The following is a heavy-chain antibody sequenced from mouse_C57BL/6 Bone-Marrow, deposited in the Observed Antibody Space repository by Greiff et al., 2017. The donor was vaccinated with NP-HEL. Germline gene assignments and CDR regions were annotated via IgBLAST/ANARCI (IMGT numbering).Heavy chain of an antibody. CDR2: IYPRSGNT. CDR1: GYTFTSYG. V-gene: IGHV1-81*01. D-gene: IGHD4-1*01. J-gene: IGHJ2*01. CDR3: ARESLANGNYFDY. Sequence: VKLMESGAELARPGASVKLSCKASGYTFTSYGISWVKQRTGQGLEWIGEIYPRSGNTYYNEKFKGKATLTADKSSSTAYMELRSLTSEDSAVYFCARESLANGNYFDYWGQGTTLTVSS.